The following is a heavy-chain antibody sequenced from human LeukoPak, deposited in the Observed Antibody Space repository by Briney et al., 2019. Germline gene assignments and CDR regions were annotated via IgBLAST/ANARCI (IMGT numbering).Heavy chain of an antibody. V-gene: IGHV4-34*01. D-gene: IGHD3-3*01. Sequence: SETLSLTCAVYGGSFSGYYWSWIRQPPGKGLEWIGEINHSGSTNYNPSLKSRVTISVDTSKNQFSLKLSSVTAADTAVYYCARGPTVGFWGGPSRYWGQGTLVTVSS. CDR3: ARGPTVGFWGGPSRY. J-gene: IGHJ4*02. CDR1: GGSFSGYY. CDR2: INHSGST.